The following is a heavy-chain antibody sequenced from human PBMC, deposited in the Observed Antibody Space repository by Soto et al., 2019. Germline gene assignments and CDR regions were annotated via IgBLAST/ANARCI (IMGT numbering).Heavy chain of an antibody. Sequence: PSETLSLTCTVSNGSISSDNWWSWVRQPPGKGLKWIGEIYHGGSTNYNPSLMSRVTISVYTSKNQFSLKLSSVTAADTAVYYCARLRAAAGDFDYWGQRTLVTVSS. CDR2: IYHGGST. J-gene: IGHJ4*02. CDR3: ARLRAAAGDFDY. D-gene: IGHD6-13*01. V-gene: IGHV4-4*02. CDR1: NGSISSDNW.